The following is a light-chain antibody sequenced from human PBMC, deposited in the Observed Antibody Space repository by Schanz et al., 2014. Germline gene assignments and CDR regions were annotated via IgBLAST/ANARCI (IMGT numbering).Light chain of an antibody. J-gene: IGLJ1*01. Sequence: QSVLTQPPSVSGAPGQSVTISCTGSTSNIGTGYDVHWYQQLPGTAPKLLIYRNTNRPSGVPDRFSGSKSGTSASLAITGLQAEDEADYYCCSYAGSYTYVFGTGTKLTVL. V-gene: IGLV1-40*01. CDR2: RNT. CDR1: TSNIGTGYD. CDR3: CSYAGSYTYV.